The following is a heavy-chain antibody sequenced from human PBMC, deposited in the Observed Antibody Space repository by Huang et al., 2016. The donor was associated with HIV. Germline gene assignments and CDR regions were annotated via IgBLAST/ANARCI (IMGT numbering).Heavy chain of an antibody. CDR2: MDPKGSDT. D-gene: IGHD3-22*01. V-gene: IGHV1-8*03. J-gene: IGHJ4*02. CDR3: ARARGFLYDSTGYYSRYYFDS. Sequence: QVQLVQSGAEVKTPGASVKVSCKASGFNFNNYDFTWGRQASGQGFEWMVWMDPKGSDTGYAKKFQGRVTIPRNTSITTAYMELRSLSSEDTAVYYCARARGFLYDSTGYYSRYYFDSWGQGTLVTISS. CDR1: GFNFNNYD.